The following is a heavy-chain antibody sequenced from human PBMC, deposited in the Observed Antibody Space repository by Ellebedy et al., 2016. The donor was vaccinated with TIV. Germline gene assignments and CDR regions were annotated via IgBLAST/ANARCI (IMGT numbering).Heavy chain of an antibody. Sequence: GESLKISCAASGFTFSSYAMHWVRQAPGKGLEWVAVISYDGSNKYYADSVKGRFTISRDNSKNSLYLQMNSLRAEDTAVYYCARDHPYLAYDILTGYLYWGQGTLVTVSS. CDR1: GFTFSSYA. V-gene: IGHV3-30*04. D-gene: IGHD3-9*01. CDR3: ARDHPYLAYDILTGYLY. J-gene: IGHJ4*02. CDR2: ISYDGSNK.